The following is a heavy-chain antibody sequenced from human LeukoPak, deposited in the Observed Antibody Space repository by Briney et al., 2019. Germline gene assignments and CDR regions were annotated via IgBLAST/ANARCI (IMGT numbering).Heavy chain of an antibody. CDR1: GFTFSSYG. CDR3: AKAILRFLEYYFDY. J-gene: IGHJ4*02. V-gene: IGHV3-30*02. Sequence: GRSLRLSCAASGFTFSSYGMHWVRQAPGKGLEWVAFIRYDGSNKYYADSVKGRFTISRDNSKNTLYLQMNSLRAEDTAVYYCAKAILRFLEYYFDYWGQGTLVTVSS. CDR2: IRYDGSNK. D-gene: IGHD3-3*01.